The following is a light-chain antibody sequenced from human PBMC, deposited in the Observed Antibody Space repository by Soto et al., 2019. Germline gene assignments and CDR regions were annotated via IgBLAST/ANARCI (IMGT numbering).Light chain of an antibody. V-gene: IGKV3-20*01. CDR3: QPYGSVLT. CDR2: GAS. J-gene: IGKJ4*01. CDR1: QSISSSY. Sequence: EIVLTPSPGTLSLSPGERATLSCRASQSISSSYLAWYQQKPGPAPRLLIYGASSRATGIADRVSGSGSGTDFTLTISRLEPEDFAGYYCQPYGSVLTVGGGTKGEIK.